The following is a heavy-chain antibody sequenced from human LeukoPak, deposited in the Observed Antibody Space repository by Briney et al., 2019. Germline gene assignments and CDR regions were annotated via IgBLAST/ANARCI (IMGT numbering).Heavy chain of an antibody. CDR3: ARVDRVYYGEYDY. J-gene: IGHJ4*02. CDR2: STNKDNRYAT. CDR1: GFTLSAHY. Sequence: GGSLRLSCVVSGFTLSAHYMDWVRQAPGKGLEWVGRSTNKDNRYATYYTASVKDRVTISRDDSKNSMYLQMNSLKIEDTAVYYCARVDRVYYGEYDYWGQGTPVTVSS. D-gene: IGHD3-22*01. V-gene: IGHV3-72*01.